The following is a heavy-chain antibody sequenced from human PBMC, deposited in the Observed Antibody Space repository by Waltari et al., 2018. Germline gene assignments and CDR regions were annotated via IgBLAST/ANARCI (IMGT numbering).Heavy chain of an antibody. Sequence: QVQLVESGGGVVQPGRSLRLSCAASGFTLSSFAVHWVRQAPGKVLEWVGVISNDGTKKYYVDSVKGRFTISRDNFKNMVYMQMNSLRREDTALYYCAREGYDLYSVGMDVWGQGTTVTVSS. V-gene: IGHV3-30-3*01. J-gene: IGHJ6*02. CDR2: ISNDGTKK. CDR1: GFTLSSFA. CDR3: AREGYDLYSVGMDV. D-gene: IGHD2-21*02.